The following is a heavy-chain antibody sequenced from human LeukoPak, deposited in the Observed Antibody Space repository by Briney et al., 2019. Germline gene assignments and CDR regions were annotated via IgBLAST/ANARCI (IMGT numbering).Heavy chain of an antibody. Sequence: GGSLRLSCAASGFTFSSYAMSWVRQAPGKGLEWVSAISGSGGSTYYADSVKGRFTISRANSKNTLYLQMNSLRAEDTAVYYCAKDPPQSTVTTDYFDYWGQGTLVTVSS. CDR3: AKDPPQSTVTTDYFDY. CDR2: ISGSGGST. V-gene: IGHV3-23*01. D-gene: IGHD4-17*01. J-gene: IGHJ4*02. CDR1: GFTFSSYA.